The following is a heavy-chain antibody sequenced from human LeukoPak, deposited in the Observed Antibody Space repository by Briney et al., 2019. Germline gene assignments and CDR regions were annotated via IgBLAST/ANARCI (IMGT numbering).Heavy chain of an antibody. CDR1: GGSISSTNYY. V-gene: IGHV4-39*07. CDR2: IYYSGST. J-gene: IGHJ4*02. D-gene: IGHD5-24*01. CDR3: ARARDGYSTFDY. Sequence: PSETLSLTCTVSGGSISSTNYYWGWIRQPPGKGLEWIGSIYYSGSTYYNPSLKSRVTISIDKSKNQFSLKLSSVTAADTAVYYCARARDGYSTFDYWGQGTLVTVSS.